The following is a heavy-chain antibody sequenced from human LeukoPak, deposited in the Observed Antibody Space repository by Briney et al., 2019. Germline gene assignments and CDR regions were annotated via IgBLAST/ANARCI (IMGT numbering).Heavy chain of an antibody. CDR3: ARDAIVAGATWYYYYYMDV. V-gene: IGHV1-46*01. CDR1: GYTFTSYY. J-gene: IGHJ6*03. D-gene: IGHD5-12*01. CDR2: INPGGGST. Sequence: ASVKVSCKASGYTFTSYYMHWVRQAPGQGLEWMGIINPGGGSTSYAQKFQGRVTMTRDTSTSTVYMELRSLRSDDTAVYYCARDAIVAGATWYYYYYMDVWGKGTTVTVSS.